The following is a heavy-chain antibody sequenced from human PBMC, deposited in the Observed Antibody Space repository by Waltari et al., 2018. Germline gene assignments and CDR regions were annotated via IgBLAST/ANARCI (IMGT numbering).Heavy chain of an antibody. CDR2: IYTSGST. V-gene: IGHV4-4*07. CDR3: ARDTTYYDFWSGFGPSDV. J-gene: IGHJ6*02. CDR1: GGSISSYS. D-gene: IGHD3-3*01. Sequence: QVQLQESGPGLVKPSETLSLTCTVSGGSISSYSWSWIRQPAGKGLEWIGRIYTSGSTNYNPSLKSRVTMSVDTSKNQFSLKLSSVTAADTAVYYCARDTTYYDFWSGFGPSDVWGQGTTVTVSS.